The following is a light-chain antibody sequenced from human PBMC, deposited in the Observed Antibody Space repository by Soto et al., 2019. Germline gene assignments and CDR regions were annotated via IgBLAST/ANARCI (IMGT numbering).Light chain of an antibody. CDR2: GAS. V-gene: IGKV3-15*01. J-gene: IGKJ1*01. CDR3: QQYNDWPPWT. Sequence: IIMTQSPATLSVSPGERATLSCRASQSVSNNLAWYQQRPGQAPRLLIYGASTRATGIPARFSGSGSGTEFTLTISSLQSEDFAVYYCQQYNDWPPWTFGQGTKVDI. CDR1: QSVSNN.